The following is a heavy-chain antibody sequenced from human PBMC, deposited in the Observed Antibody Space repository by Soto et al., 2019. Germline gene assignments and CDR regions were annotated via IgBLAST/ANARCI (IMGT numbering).Heavy chain of an antibody. CDR3: ARVKVAAQSLHX. CDR1: GFTFSSYE. Sequence: GFPRLSCAASGFTFSSYEMNWVRQAPGKGLELVSYISISGRTIYYADSVKGRFTISRDNAKNSLYLQMNSLRAEDTAVYYCARVKVAAQSLHXWGQATLGTVS. CDR2: ISISGRTI. D-gene: IGHD1-26*01. J-gene: IGHJ4*02. V-gene: IGHV3-48*03.